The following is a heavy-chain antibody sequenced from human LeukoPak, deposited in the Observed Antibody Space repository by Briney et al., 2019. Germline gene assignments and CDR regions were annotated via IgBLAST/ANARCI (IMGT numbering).Heavy chain of an antibody. D-gene: IGHD3-22*01. CDR2: ISSSSSTI. CDR3: ARDSMIVVVTFDY. V-gene: IGHV3-48*01. Sequence: PGGSMRLSCVASGFTFSSYSMNWVRQAPGKGLEWVSYISSSSSTIYYADSVKGRFTISRDNAKNSLYLQMNSLRAEDTAVYYCARDSMIVVVTFDYWGQGTLVTVSS. J-gene: IGHJ4*02. CDR1: GFTFSSYS.